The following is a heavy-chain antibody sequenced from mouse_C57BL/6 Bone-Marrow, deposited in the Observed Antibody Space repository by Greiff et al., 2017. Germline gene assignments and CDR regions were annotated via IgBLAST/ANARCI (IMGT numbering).Heavy chain of an antibody. V-gene: IGHV1-55*01. CDR2: IVPGSGST. J-gene: IGHJ4*01. CDR3: SSWGFSAMDY. Sequence: VQLQQPGAELVKPGASVKMSCKASGYTFTSYWITWVKQRPGQGLEWSGDIVPGSGSTNYNEEFKSKATLTVDTSSSTAYMQLSSLTSEDSAVYYWSSWGFSAMDYWGQGTSVTVSS. CDR1: GYTFTSYW.